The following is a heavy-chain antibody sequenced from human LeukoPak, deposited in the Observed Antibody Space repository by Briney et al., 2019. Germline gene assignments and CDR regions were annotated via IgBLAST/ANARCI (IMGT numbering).Heavy chain of an antibody. CDR1: GFTFSSYS. Sequence: GGSLRLSCAASGFTFSSYSMNWVRQAPGKGLEWVSSISSSSSYIYYADSLKGRFTISRDNARNSLFLQMNSLRAEDTAVYYCARVYTYGSPTSYLDYRGQGTVVTVSS. J-gene: IGHJ4*02. CDR3: ARVYTYGSPTSYLDY. V-gene: IGHV3-21*01. CDR2: ISSSSSYI. D-gene: IGHD5-18*01.